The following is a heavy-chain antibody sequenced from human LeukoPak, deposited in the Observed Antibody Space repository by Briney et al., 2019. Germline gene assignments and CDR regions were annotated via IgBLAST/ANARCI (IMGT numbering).Heavy chain of an antibody. Sequence: GGSLRLSCAASGFTFSSNAMSWVRQAPGKGLEWVSGITNSGRSTYYADSVKGRFTVSRDNSNNTLYLQVNSLRAEDTAVYYCARVRFGELLEYYFDYWGQGTLVTVSS. D-gene: IGHD3-10*01. J-gene: IGHJ4*02. CDR2: ITNSGRST. CDR3: ARVRFGELLEYYFDY. CDR1: GFTFSSNA. V-gene: IGHV3-23*01.